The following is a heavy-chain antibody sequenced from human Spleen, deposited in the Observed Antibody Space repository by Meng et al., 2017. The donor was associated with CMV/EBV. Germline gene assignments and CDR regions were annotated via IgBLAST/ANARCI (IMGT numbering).Heavy chain of an antibody. Sequence: GGSLRLSCAASGFIFNNYWMTWVRQAPGKGLEWVANIKEDGKERYYVESVKGRFTISRDNAHTSLFLQMNSLRVEDTAVYYCVRERGILRLLDGPKKRHYGMDVWGQGTTVTVSS. D-gene: IGHD3-3*01. CDR2: IKEDGKER. J-gene: IGHJ6*02. CDR1: GFIFNNYW. V-gene: IGHV3-7*01. CDR3: VRERGILRLLDGPKKRHYGMDV.